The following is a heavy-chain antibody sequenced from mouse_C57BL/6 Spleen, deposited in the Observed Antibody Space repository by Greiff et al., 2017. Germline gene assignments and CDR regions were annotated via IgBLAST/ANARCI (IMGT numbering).Heavy chain of an antibody. CDR3: ARHWDVDYAMDY. Sequence: EVTLVESGGGLVKPGGSLKLSCAASGFTFSDYGMHWVRQAPEKGLEWVAYISSGSSTIYYADTVKGRFTISRDNAKNTLFLQMTSLRSEDTAMYYCARHWDVDYAMDYWGQGTSVTVSS. D-gene: IGHD4-1*01. CDR2: ISSGSSTI. V-gene: IGHV5-17*01. CDR1: GFTFSDYG. J-gene: IGHJ4*01.